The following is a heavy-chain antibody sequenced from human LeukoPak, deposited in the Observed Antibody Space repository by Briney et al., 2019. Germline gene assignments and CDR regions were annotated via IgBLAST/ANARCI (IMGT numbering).Heavy chain of an antibody. Sequence: GASLRLSCAASGFTFSSYAMSWVRQAPGKGLEWVSAISGSGGSTYYADSVKGRFTISRDNSKNTLYLQMNSLRAEDTAVYYCTKDGDYYDSPHFDYWGRGTLVTVSS. CDR3: TKDGDYYDSPHFDY. CDR2: ISGSGGST. CDR1: GFTFSSYA. J-gene: IGHJ4*02. D-gene: IGHD3-22*01. V-gene: IGHV3-23*01.